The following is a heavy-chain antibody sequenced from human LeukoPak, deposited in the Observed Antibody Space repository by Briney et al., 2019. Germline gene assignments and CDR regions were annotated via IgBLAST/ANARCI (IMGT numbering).Heavy chain of an antibody. D-gene: IGHD4-11*01. CDR3: ARERGGDYSNYYYYYSMDV. CDR2: INWNGVTT. V-gene: IGHV3-20*04. J-gene: IGHJ6*03. Sequence: GGSLRLSCAASGFTFDGYGMSWVRQAPGKGLEWVSGINWNGVTTRYADSVKGRFTISRDNAKNSLYLQMNSLRAEDTAFYYCARERGGDYSNYYYYYSMDVWGKGTTVTVSS. CDR1: GFTFDGYG.